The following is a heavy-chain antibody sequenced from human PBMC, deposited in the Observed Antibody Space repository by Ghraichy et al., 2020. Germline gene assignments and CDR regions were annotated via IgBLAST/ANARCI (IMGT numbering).Heavy chain of an antibody. J-gene: IGHJ4*02. CDR2: ISGSGANT. Sequence: GESLNISCAASGFTFSSYAMSWVRQAPGKGLEWVSAISGSGANTYYAVSVNGRFTISRDNSKNTLYLQMNSLRAEDTAVYYCAKDRALGGGSCFDYWGRGALVTVSS. D-gene: IGHD2-15*01. CDR1: GFTFSSYA. V-gene: IGHV3-23*01. CDR3: AKDRALGGGSCFDY.